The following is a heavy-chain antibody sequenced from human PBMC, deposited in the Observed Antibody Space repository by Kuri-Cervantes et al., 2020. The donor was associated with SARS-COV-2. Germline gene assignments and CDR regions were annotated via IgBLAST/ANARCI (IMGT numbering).Heavy chain of an antibody. Sequence: SGPTLVKPTQTLTLTCTFSGFSLSTSGMCVSWIRQPPGKALEWLARIDWDNDKFYSTSLKTRLTISKDTSKNQVVLTMTNMDPVDTATYYCARIRDDGYCAGYYFDYWGQGTLVTVSS. CDR2: IDWDNDK. V-gene: IGHV2-70*17. CDR3: ARIRDDGYCAGYYFDY. D-gene: IGHD2-8*02. J-gene: IGHJ4*02. CDR1: GFSLSTSGMC.